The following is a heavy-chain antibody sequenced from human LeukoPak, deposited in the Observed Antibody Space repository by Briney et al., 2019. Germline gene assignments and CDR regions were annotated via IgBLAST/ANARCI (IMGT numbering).Heavy chain of an antibody. CDR2: IYSGGST. V-gene: IGHV3-53*01. CDR3: AAQGVFSHGGY. CDR1: GFTFSSYA. D-gene: IGHD3-16*01. J-gene: IGHJ4*02. Sequence: GGSLRLSCAASGFTFSSYAVTWVRQAPGKGLEWVSVIYSGGSTYYTDSVKGRVTISRDTSKNTLYLQMNSLRAEDTAVYYCAAQGVFSHGGYWGQGTLVTVSS.